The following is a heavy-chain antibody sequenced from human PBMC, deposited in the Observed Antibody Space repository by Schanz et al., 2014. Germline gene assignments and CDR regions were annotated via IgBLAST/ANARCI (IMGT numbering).Heavy chain of an antibody. Sequence: EVQLVQSGGGLVQPGGSLRLSCAASGFTFSTSAMSWVRQVPGKGLEWVSAILGLASTTYYADSVKGRFTISRDNSKNTLYLQMKSLRAEDTAVYYCARVKYCTITRCYRTETEGIYYMDVWGKGTTVTVSS. CDR3: ARVKYCTITRCYRTETEGIYYMDV. CDR1: GFTFSTSA. J-gene: IGHJ6*03. CDR2: ILGLASTT. D-gene: IGHD2-2*01. V-gene: IGHV3-23*04.